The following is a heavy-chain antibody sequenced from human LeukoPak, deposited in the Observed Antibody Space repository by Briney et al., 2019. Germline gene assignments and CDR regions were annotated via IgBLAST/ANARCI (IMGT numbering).Heavy chain of an antibody. J-gene: IGHJ4*02. CDR2: IFHSGST. V-gene: IGHV4-4*02. Sequence: SGTLSLTCAVSGGSISSSNWWSWVRQPPGKGLEWIGEIFHSGSTNYNPSLKSRVTISVDTSKNQFSLKLSSVTAADTAVYYCARAVDFWSGYSFDYWGQGTLVTVSS. D-gene: IGHD3-3*01. CDR1: GGSISSSNW. CDR3: ARAVDFWSGYSFDY.